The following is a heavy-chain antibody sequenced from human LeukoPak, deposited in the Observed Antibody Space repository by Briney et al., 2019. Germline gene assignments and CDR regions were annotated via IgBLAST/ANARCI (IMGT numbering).Heavy chain of an antibody. J-gene: IGHJ4*02. CDR1: GFTFSSYA. CDR3: AKTRDYYDSSPDY. V-gene: IGHV3-23*01. CDR2: ISGSGGST. Sequence: GGSLRLSCAASGFTFSSYAMSWVRQAPGKRLEWVSAISGSGGSTYYADSVKGRFTISRDNSKNTLYLQMNSLRAEDTAVYYCAKTRDYYDSSPDYWGQGTMVTVSS. D-gene: IGHD3-22*01.